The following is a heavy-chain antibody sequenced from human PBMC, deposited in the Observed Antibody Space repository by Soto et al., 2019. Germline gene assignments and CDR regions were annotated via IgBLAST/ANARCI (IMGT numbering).Heavy chain of an antibody. CDR2: IWSDGSK. CDR3: ARDHVWPGNGLDV. D-gene: IGHD3-16*01. V-gene: IGHV3-33*01. Sequence: QVQLVESGGGVVQPGRSLRLSCAASGFHFSRHGGHWVRQAPGRGLEWVAVIWSDGSKEYAESVKGRFTISRDNSKNTVSLQMNSPRSEDTAVYYCARDHVWPGNGLDVWGQGTTVTVPS. J-gene: IGHJ6*02. CDR1: GFHFSRHG.